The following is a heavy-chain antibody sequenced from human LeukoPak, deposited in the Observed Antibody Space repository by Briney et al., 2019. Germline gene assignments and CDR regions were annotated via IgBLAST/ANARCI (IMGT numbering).Heavy chain of an antibody. CDR3: AERYSSGYSPDAFDI. CDR1: GFTVSSNY. Sequence: TGGSLRLSCAASGFTVSSNYMSWVRQAPGKGLEWIGYIYYSGSTYHNPSLKSRDTISVDTSKNQFSLKLSSVTAADTAVYYCAERYSSGYSPDAFDIWGQGTMVTVSS. D-gene: IGHD3-22*01. CDR2: IYYSGST. J-gene: IGHJ3*02. V-gene: IGHV4-59*08.